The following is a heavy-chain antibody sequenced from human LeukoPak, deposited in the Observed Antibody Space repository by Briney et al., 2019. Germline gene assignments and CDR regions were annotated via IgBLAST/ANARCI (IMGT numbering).Heavy chain of an antibody. V-gene: IGHV4-39*07. CDR2: IYYSGST. J-gene: IGHJ5*02. CDR1: GGSISSSSYY. D-gene: IGHD6-19*01. CDR3: ARGRSSSGWFGLKPAGWFDP. Sequence: SETLSLTCTVSGGSISSSSYYWGWIRQPPGKGLEWIGSIYYSGSTYYNPSLKSRVTISVDTSKNQFSLKLSSVTAADTAVYYCARGRSSSGWFGLKPAGWFDPWGQGTLVTVSS.